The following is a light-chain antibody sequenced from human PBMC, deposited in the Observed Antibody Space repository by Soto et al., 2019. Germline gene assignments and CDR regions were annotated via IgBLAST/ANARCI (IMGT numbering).Light chain of an antibody. CDR3: ATWDSNLSAFV. CDR1: SSNIGDSF. V-gene: IGLV1-51*01. CDR2: DNQ. J-gene: IGLJ1*01. Sequence: QSVLTQPPSVSAAPGQKVTISCSGSSSNIGDSFVSWYQQLPGTAPKLLIYDNQMRPSAIPDRFSGSKSGTSATLGITGLQTGDEADYYCATWDSNLSAFVFGTGTKVTVL.